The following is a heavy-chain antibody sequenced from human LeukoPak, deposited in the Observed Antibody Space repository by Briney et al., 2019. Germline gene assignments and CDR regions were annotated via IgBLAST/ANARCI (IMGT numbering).Heavy chain of an antibody. V-gene: IGHV1-18*01. CDR2: ISAYNGNT. CDR1: GYTFTSYG. CDR3: ARVGAAAGTWDY. J-gene: IGHJ4*02. Sequence: ASVKVSCKASGYTFTSYGISWVRQAPGQGLEWMGWISAYNGNTNYAQKLQGRVTMTTDTSTSTADMGLRSLRSDDTAVYYCARVGAAAGTWDYWGEGTLVTVSS. D-gene: IGHD6-13*01.